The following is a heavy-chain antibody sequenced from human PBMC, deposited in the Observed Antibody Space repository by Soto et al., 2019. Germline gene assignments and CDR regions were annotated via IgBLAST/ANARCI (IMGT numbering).Heavy chain of an antibody. CDR3: ARFRINMVRGDYYYYGMDV. CDR1: GGSISSSTYY. J-gene: IGHJ6*02. CDR2: FFIGGNT. Sequence: SETLSLTCTVSGGSISSSTYYWGWMRQPPGKGLEWIASFFIGGNTYYNPSLKSRVTISVDTSKNQFSLKLSSVTAADTAVYYCARFRINMVRGDYYYYGMDVWGQGTTVTVSS. V-gene: IGHV4-39*07. D-gene: IGHD3-10*01.